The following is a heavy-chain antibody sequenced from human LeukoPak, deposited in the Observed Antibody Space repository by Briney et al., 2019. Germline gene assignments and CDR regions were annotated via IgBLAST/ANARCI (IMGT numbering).Heavy chain of an antibody. V-gene: IGHV7-4-1*02. CDR2: INTNTGNP. D-gene: IGHD6-19*01. J-gene: IGHJ3*02. CDR1: GYTFTSYA. CDR3: ARAARSSGWSVRAFDI. Sequence: ASVKVSCKASGYTFTSYAVNWVRQAPGQGLEWMGWINTNTGNPTYAQGFTGRFVFSLDTSVSTAYLQISSLQAEDTAVYYCARAARSSGWSVRAFDIWGQGTMVTVSS.